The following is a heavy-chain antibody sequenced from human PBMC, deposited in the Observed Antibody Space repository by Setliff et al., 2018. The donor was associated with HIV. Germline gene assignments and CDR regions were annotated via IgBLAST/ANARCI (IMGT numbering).Heavy chain of an antibody. V-gene: IGHV4-39*07. CDR2: IYYSGST. Sequence: PSETLSLTCTVSGGSISSSSYYWGWIRQPPGKGLEWIGSIYYSGSTYYNPSLKGRVTISVDTSKNQFSLKLSSVTAADTAVYYCARIRGSHYYGSGKWYFDYWGQGTLVTVSS. J-gene: IGHJ4*02. CDR1: GGSISSSSYY. CDR3: ARIRGSHYYGSGKWYFDY. D-gene: IGHD3-10*01.